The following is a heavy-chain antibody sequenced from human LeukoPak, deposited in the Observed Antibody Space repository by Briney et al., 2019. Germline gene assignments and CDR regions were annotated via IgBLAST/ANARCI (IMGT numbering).Heavy chain of an antibody. V-gene: IGHV1-69*04. CDR1: GGTFSSYA. Sequence: GASVKVSFKASGGTFSSYAISLVRQAPGQGLEWVGRIIPILGIANYAQKFQGRVTITADKSTSTAYMELSSLRTEDTAVYYCGVHRYSGSYDEDYWGQGTLVTVSS. CDR2: IIPILGIA. J-gene: IGHJ4*02. CDR3: GVHRYSGSYDEDY. D-gene: IGHD1-26*01.